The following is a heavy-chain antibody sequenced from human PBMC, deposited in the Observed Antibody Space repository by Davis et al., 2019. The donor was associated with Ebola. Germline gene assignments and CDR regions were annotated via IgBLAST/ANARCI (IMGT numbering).Heavy chain of an antibody. CDR1: GGSISSSSYY. V-gene: IGHV4-39*01. D-gene: IGHD6-19*01. Sequence: SETLSLTCTVSGGSISSSSYYWGWIRQPPGKGLEWIGSIYYSGSTYYNPSPKSRVTISVDTSKNQFSLKLSSVTAADTAVYYCARHVGIAVAGNVWFDPWGQGTLVTVSS. CDR3: ARHVGIAVAGNVWFDP. J-gene: IGHJ5*02. CDR2: IYYSGST.